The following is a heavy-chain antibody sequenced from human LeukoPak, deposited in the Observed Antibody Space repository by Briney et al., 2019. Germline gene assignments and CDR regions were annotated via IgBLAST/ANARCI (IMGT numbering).Heavy chain of an antibody. CDR3: AGRYYYDSSGYYCIDY. V-gene: IGHV4-34*01. J-gene: IGHJ4*02. CDR2: INHSGNT. Sequence: SETLSLTCAVYGGSFSGYYWSWIRQPPGKGLEWIGEINHSGNTNYNPSLKSRVTISVDTSKNQFSLKLSSVTAADTAVYYCAGRYYYDSSGYYCIDYWGQGTLVTVSS. CDR1: GGSFSGYY. D-gene: IGHD3-22*01.